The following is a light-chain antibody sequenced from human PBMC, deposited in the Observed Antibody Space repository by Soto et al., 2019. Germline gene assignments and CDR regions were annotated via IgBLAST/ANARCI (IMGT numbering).Light chain of an antibody. CDR3: QQYYTTPIH. J-gene: IGKJ3*01. V-gene: IGKV4-1*01. CDR2: WAS. Sequence: DIVMTQSPDSLAVSLGERATINCKSSQSVLYSSNNKNYLAWYQQKPGQPPKLLIYWASTRESGVPDRFSGSGSGTDFTLTISSLQAEDVAVYYCQQYYTTPIHFGPGTKVGIK. CDR1: QSVLYSSNNKNY.